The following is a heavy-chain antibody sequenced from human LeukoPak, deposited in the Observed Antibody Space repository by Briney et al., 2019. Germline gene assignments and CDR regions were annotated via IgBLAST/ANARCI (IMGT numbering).Heavy chain of an antibody. CDR1: GGSISSYY. CDR2: IYYSGST. Sequence: PSETLSLTCTVSGGSISSYYWSWLRQPPGKGLEWVGYIYYSGSTNYNPSLKRRVTISVDTSKNQFSLKLSSVTAADTAVYYCARDKVNWYFDLWGRGTLVTVSS. CDR3: ARDKVNWYFDL. V-gene: IGHV4-59*01. J-gene: IGHJ2*01.